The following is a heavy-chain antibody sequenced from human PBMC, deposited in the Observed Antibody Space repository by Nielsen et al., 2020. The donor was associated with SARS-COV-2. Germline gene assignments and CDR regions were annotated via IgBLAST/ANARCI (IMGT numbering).Heavy chain of an antibody. Sequence: ETLSLTCTVSGGSISSSSYYWGWVRQAPGKGLEWVSAISGSGGSTYYADSVKGRFTISRDNSKNTLYLQMNSLRAEDTAVYYCAKDWRAYYYGSGDGGYWGQGTLVTVSS. D-gene: IGHD3-10*01. CDR3: AKDWRAYYYGSGDGGY. CDR1: GGSISSSSYY. CDR2: ISGSGGST. V-gene: IGHV3-23*01. J-gene: IGHJ4*02.